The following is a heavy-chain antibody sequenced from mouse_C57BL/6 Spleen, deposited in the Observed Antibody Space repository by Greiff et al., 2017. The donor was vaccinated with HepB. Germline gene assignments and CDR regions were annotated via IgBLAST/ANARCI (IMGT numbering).Heavy chain of an antibody. Sequence: VKLQQSGAELVKPGASVKISCKASGYAFSSYWMNWVKQRPGKGLEWIGQIYPGDGDTNYNGKFKGKATLTADKSSSTAYMQLSSLTSEDSAVYFCARSGSNYDYYAMDYWGQGTSVTVSS. J-gene: IGHJ4*01. D-gene: IGHD2-5*01. CDR3: ARSGSNYDYYAMDY. CDR1: GYAFSSYW. V-gene: IGHV1-80*01. CDR2: IYPGDGDT.